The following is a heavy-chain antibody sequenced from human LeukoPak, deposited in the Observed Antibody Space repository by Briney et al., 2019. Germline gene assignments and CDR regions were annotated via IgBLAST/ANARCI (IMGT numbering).Heavy chain of an antibody. V-gene: IGHV3-9*01. J-gene: IGHJ4*02. CDR3: TKGVTLIAAENFDY. Sequence: PGGSLRLSCAASGFTFDDYAMHWVRQAPGKGLEWVSGISWNSGTIGYADSVKGRFTISRDNAKNSLYLQMNSLRAEDTALYYCTKGVTLIAAENFDYWGQGTLVTVSS. CDR2: ISWNSGTI. D-gene: IGHD6-13*01. CDR1: GFTFDDYA.